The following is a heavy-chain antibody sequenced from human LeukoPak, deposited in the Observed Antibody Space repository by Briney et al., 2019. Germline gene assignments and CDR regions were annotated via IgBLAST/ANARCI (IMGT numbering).Heavy chain of an antibody. V-gene: IGHV4-39*01. J-gene: IGHJ4*02. CDR2: INYSGST. CDR3: ARRRFVRGPDVVNPFDY. Sequence: SETLSLTCTVSGGSISSTFYYWGWIRQPPGKGLEWIGSINYSGSTYYNPSLKSRVTISVDTSTNQFSLKLSSVTAADTAVYYCARRRFVRGPDVVNPFDYWGQGTLVTVSS. D-gene: IGHD2-8*01. CDR1: GGSISSTFYY.